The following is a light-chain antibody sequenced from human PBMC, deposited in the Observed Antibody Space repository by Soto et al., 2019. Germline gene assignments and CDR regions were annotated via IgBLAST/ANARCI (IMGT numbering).Light chain of an antibody. CDR1: QGIGNF. V-gene: IGKV1-27*01. CDR3: QKYNRAPWT. CDR2: AAS. Sequence: DIQMTQSPSSLSASVGDRVTITCRASQGIGNFLAWYQQKPGKVPKLLIYAASTLQSGVPSRFSGSGSGTDFTLTISSMQPEDFASYYCQKYNRAPWTFGQGTKVEIK. J-gene: IGKJ1*01.